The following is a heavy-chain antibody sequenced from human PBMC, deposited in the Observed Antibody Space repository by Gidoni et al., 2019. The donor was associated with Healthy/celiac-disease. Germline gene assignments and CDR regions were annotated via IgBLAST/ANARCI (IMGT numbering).Heavy chain of an antibody. CDR2: IYYSGST. V-gene: IGHV4-59*01. Sequence: QVQLPESGPGLVKPSETLSLTFTVSGGSLSSYYWSWIRQPPGKGLEWIGYIYYSGSTNYNPSLKSRVTISVDTSKNQFSLKLSSVTAADTAVYYCARGGGGRYYYYYGMDVWGQGTTVTVSS. J-gene: IGHJ6*02. CDR3: ARGGGGRYYYYYGMDV. CDR1: GGSLSSYY.